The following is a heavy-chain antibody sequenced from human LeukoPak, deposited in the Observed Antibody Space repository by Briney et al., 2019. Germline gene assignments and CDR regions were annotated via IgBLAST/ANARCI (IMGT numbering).Heavy chain of an antibody. CDR2: MNPNSGNT. V-gene: IGHV1-8*03. J-gene: IGHJ4*02. Sequence: ASVKVSCKASGYTFTSYDINWVRQATGQGLEWMGWMNPNSGNTGYAQKFQGRVTITRNTSISTAYMELSSLRSEDTAVYYCARAQAPCSSTSCYDFGYWGQGTLVTVSS. CDR3: ARAQAPCSSTSCYDFGY. D-gene: IGHD2-2*01. CDR1: GYTFTSYD.